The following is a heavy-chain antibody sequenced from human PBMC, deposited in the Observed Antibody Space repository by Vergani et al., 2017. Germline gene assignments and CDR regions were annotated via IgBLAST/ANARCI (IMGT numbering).Heavy chain of an antibody. CDR2: ISWNSGSI. D-gene: IGHD3-10*01. J-gene: IGHJ4*02. CDR1: GFTVSSNY. Sequence: EVQLVESGGGLVQPGGSLRLSCAASGFTVSSNYMSWVRQAPGKGLEWVSGISWNSGSIGYADSVKGRFTISRDNAKNSLYLQMNSLRAEDTALYYCAKDRFRGAMYYFDYWGQGTLVTVSS. CDR3: AKDRFRGAMYYFDY. V-gene: IGHV3-9*01.